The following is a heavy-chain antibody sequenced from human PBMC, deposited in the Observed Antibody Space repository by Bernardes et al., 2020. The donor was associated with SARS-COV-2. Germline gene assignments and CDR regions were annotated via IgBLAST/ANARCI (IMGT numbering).Heavy chain of an antibody. Sequence: GESLKISCKGSGYTFKTYWIGWVRQMPGKGLEWMGIIYPGDSDTRYSPSFQGQVTISVDKSISTAYLQWSSLKASDTAMYYCATYRASSYTFDYWGQGTLVTVSS. D-gene: IGHD3-22*01. J-gene: IGHJ4*02. CDR3: ATYRASSYTFDY. V-gene: IGHV5-51*01. CDR2: IYPGDSDT. CDR1: GYTFKTYW.